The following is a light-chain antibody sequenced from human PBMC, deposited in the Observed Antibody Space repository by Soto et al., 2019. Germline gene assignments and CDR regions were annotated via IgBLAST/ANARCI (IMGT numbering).Light chain of an antibody. J-gene: IGKJ1*01. CDR1: QSISNW. CDR2: DAS. V-gene: IGKV1-5*01. Sequence: DIQMTQSPSTLSASVGDRVTITCRASQSISNWLAWYQQKPGKAPKLLIYDASLLESGVPSGFSGSGSGTEFTLTISSLQPDDFATYYCQQYDSYWGTFGQGTKEEIK. CDR3: QQYDSYWGT.